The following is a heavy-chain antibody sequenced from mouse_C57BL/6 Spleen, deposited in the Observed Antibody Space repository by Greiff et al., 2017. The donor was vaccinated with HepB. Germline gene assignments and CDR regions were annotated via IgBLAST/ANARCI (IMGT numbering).Heavy chain of an antibody. CDR2: ISSGSSTI. CDR3: ARGEGSYWYFDV. V-gene: IGHV5-17*01. Sequence: DVKLVESGGGLVKPGGSLKLSCAASGFTFSDYGMHWVRQAPEKGLEWVAYISSGSSTIYYADTVKGRFTISRDNAKNTLFLQMTSLRSEDTAMYYWARGEGSYWYFDVWGTGTTVTVSS. CDR1: GFTFSDYG. J-gene: IGHJ1*03.